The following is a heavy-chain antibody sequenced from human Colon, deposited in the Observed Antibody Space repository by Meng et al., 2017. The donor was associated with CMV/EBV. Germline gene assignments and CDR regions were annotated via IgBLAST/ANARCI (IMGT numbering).Heavy chain of an antibody. CDR1: GASITSYY. CDR3: ARDSNLSGLAY. J-gene: IGHJ4*02. V-gene: IGHV4-4*07. CDR2: VYISGNT. D-gene: IGHD3-10*01. Sequence: VQLRESGPGLVKPSATLSLTCTVSGASITSYYWSWTRPPAGKGLEWIGRVYISGNTNYNPSLKSRVTMSIDTSKNQLSLNIRSVTAADTAVYYCARDSNLSGLAYWGQGTLVTVSS.